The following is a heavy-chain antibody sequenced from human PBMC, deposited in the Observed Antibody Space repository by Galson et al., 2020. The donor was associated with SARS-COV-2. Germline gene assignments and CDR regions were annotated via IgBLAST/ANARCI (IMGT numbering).Heavy chain of an antibody. CDR2: INHSGST. J-gene: IGHJ4*02. V-gene: IGHV4-34*01. D-gene: IGHD3-10*01. Sequence: SETLSLTCAVYGGSFSGYYWSWIRQPPGKGLEWIGEINHSGSTNYNPSLKSRVTISVDTSKNQFSLKLSSVTAADTAVYYCARGPAGPGVDYWGQGTLVTVSS. CDR3: ARGPAGPGVDY. CDR1: GGSFSGYY.